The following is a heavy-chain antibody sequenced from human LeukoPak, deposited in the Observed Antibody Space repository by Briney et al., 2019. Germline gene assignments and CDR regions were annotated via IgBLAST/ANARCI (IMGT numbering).Heavy chain of an antibody. CDR2: IIPIFGTA. CDR1: GGTFISYA. J-gene: IGHJ5*02. V-gene: IGHV1-69*13. Sequence: ASVKVSCKASGGTFISYAISWVRQAPGQGLEWMGGIIPIFGTANYAQKFQGRVTITADESTSTAYMELSSLRSEDTAVYYCARVIPPGSLEWLLGWFDPWGQGTLVTVSS. CDR3: ARVIPPGSLEWLLGWFDP. D-gene: IGHD3-3*01.